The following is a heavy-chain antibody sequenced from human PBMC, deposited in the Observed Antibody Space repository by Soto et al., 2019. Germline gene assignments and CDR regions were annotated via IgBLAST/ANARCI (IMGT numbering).Heavy chain of an antibody. CDR2: INPNSGGT. CDR3: ASGWELLNAFDI. D-gene: IGHD1-26*01. V-gene: IGHV1-2*02. CDR1: GYTFTGYY. Sequence: ASVKVSCKASGYTFTGYYMHWVRQAPGQGLAWMGWINPNSGGTNYAQKLQGRVTMTRDTSMSTVYMELSRLRSGDTAVYYCASGWELLNAFDIWGQGTMVTVSS. J-gene: IGHJ3*02.